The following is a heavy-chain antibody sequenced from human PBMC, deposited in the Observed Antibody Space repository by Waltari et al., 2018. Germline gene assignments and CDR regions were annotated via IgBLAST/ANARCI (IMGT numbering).Heavy chain of an antibody. D-gene: IGHD3-3*01. CDR2: IKQDGSEK. J-gene: IGHJ3*02. V-gene: IGHV3-7*01. CDR3: ARDFSYGFDI. Sequence: EVQLVESGGGLVQPGGSLRLSCAASGFNFSTYWMSWVRQAPGKGLEWVANIKQDGSEKYYVDSVKGRFTISRDNAKNSLYLQVNSLRAEDTAVYYCARDFSYGFDIWGQGTMVTVST. CDR1: GFNFSTYW.